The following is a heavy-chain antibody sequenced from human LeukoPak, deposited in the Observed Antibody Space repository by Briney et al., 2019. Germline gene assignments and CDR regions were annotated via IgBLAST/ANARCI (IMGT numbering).Heavy chain of an antibody. V-gene: IGHV1-46*01. J-gene: IGHJ4*02. CDR2: INPSGGST. Sequence: XAPGXXXEWMGXINPSGGSTSYAQKFQGRVTMTRDTSTSTVYMELSSLRSEDTAVYYCARAASGWLPGYFDYWGQGTLVTVSS. D-gene: IGHD5-24*01. CDR3: ARAASGWLPGYFDY.